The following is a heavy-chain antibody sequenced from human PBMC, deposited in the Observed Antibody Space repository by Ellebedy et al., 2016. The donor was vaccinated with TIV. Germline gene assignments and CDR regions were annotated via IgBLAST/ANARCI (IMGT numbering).Heavy chain of an antibody. D-gene: IGHD3-22*01. CDR3: ARARPDYYDSSGYYGDLIGSWYFDL. CDR2: IYYSGST. Sequence: SETLSLTXTVSGGSISSGGYYWSWIRQHPGKGLEWIGYIYYSGSTYYNPSLKSRVTISVDTSKNQFSLKLSSVTAADTAVYYCARARPDYYDSSGYYGDLIGSWYFDLWGRGTLVTVSS. V-gene: IGHV4-31*03. J-gene: IGHJ2*01. CDR1: GGSISSGGYY.